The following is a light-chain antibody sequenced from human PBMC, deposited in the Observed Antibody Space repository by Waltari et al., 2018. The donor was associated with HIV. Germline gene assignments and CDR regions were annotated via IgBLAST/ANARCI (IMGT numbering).Light chain of an antibody. CDR1: PSDISIYYL. CDR2: GVN. Sequence: QSALTQPASVSGSPGQSITIPCTRDPSDISIYYLFSWYQKYPHKAPRLIMYGVNTRPSGISNRFSGSKSGNTASLTISALQGDDEADYYCSSYTDSDSLLFGGGTKLTVL. V-gene: IGLV2-14*01. J-gene: IGLJ2*01. CDR3: SSYTDSDSLL.